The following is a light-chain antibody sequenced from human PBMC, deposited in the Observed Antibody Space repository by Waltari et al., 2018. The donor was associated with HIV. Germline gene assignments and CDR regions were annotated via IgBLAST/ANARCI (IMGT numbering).Light chain of an antibody. J-gene: IGLJ3*02. CDR1: SSDVGGYNY. Sequence: QSALTQPASVSGSPGQSITISCTRTSSDVGGYNYVSWYQQHPGKAPKLMIYDVGKRPSGVSNRFSGSKSGNTASLAVSGLRAEDEANYYCSSFTRSSTRVFGGGTKLTVL. CDR2: DVG. V-gene: IGLV2-14*03. CDR3: SSFTRSSTRV.